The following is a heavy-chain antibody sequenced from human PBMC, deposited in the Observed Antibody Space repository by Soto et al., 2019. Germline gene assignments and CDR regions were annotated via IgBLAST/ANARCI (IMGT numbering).Heavy chain of an antibody. Sequence: GGSLRLSCGASGFIFSKYSMNWVRQAPGQGLEWVSGVSPSGRRVSYLSSVSGRFFISGDISNNTLFLQMNGRRAEDTAIYYCAKDRGGDDFSHFDSWGQGILVTGSS. CDR2: VSPSGRRV. D-gene: IGHD2-15*01. CDR3: AKDRGGDDFSHFDS. V-gene: IGHV3-23*01. J-gene: IGHJ4*02. CDR1: GFIFSKYS.